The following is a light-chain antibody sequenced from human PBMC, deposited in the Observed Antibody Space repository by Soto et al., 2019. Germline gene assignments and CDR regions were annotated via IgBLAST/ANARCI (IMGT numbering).Light chain of an antibody. CDR1: SSDFGGYTY. J-gene: IGLJ1*01. CDR3: SSYTSSSTLYV. Sequence: QSVLTEAASVSGSPRQSITISCTGASSDFGGYTYVSWYQQHPGKAPKLMIYEVNNRPSGVSHRFSGSKSGNTASLTISGLQAEDEADYYCSSYTSSSTLYVFGTGTKVTVL. V-gene: IGLV2-14*01. CDR2: EVN.